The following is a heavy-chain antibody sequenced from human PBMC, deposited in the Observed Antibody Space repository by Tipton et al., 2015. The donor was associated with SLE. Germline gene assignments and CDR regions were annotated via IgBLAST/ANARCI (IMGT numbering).Heavy chain of an antibody. Sequence: SLRLSCAASGFTFSSYGMHWVRQAPGKGLEWVAVIWYDGSNKYYADSVKGRFTISRDNSKNTLYLQMNSLRAEDTAMYYCAKEEDYYYYYYMDVWGKGTTVTVSS. CDR2: IWYDGSNK. J-gene: IGHJ6*03. V-gene: IGHV3-30*18. CDR3: AKEEDYYYYYYMDV. CDR1: GFTFSSYG.